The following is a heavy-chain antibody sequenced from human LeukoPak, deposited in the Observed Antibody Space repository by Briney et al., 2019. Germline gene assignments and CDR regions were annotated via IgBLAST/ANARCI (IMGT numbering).Heavy chain of an antibody. J-gene: IGHJ4*02. Sequence: GGSLRLSCAASGFTFSSYGMHWVRQAPGKGLEWVAFIRYDGSNKYYADSVKGRFTTSRDNSKNTLYLQMNSLRAEDTAVYYCAKDRKSGSKKVYYFDYWGQGTLVTVSS. CDR1: GFTFSSYG. V-gene: IGHV3-30*02. D-gene: IGHD1-26*01. CDR3: AKDRKSGSKKVYYFDY. CDR2: IRYDGSNK.